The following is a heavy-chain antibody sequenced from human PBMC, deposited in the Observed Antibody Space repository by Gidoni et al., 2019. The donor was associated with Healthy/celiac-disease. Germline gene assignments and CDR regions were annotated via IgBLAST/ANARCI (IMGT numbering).Heavy chain of an antibody. J-gene: IGHJ6*02. CDR2: INHSGST. D-gene: IGHD2-15*01. CDR1: GGSFSGYY. Sequence: QVQLQQWGAGLLKPSATLSLTCAVYGGSFSGYYWSWIRQPPGKGLEWIGEINHSGSTNYNPSLKSRVTISVDTSKNQFSLKLSSVTAADTAVYYCARGPGYCSGGSCFYYYYGMDVWGQGTTVTVSS. V-gene: IGHV4-34*01. CDR3: ARGPGYCSGGSCFYYYYGMDV.